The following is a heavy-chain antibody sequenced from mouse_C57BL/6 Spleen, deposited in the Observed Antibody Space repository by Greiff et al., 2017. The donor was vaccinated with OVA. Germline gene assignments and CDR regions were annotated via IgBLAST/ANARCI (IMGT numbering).Heavy chain of an antibody. CDR3: ARSSSYSYFDV. CDR2: IYPRSGNT. Sequence: VQLQQSGAELARPGASVKLSCKASGYTFTSYGISWVKQRTGQGLEWIGEIYPRSGNTYYHEKFKGKATLTADKSSSTAYSELRSLTAEDAAVYCGARSSSYSYFDVWGTGTTVTVSA. J-gene: IGHJ1*03. CDR1: GYTFTSYG. V-gene: IGHV1-81*01. D-gene: IGHD1-1*01.